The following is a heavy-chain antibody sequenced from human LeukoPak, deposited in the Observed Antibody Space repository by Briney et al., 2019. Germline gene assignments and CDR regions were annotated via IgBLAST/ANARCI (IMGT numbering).Heavy chain of an antibody. CDR2: IYYSGST. CDR3: ARHGGGGESYPRVFDS. V-gene: IGHV4-59*08. Sequence: PSETLSLTCTVSGGSISPYYWSRIRQPPGKGLEWIGYIYYSGSTSYNPSFNSRVTISVDTSKNQFSLKLSSMTAADTAVYYCARHGGGGESYPRVFDSWGRGNLVTVSS. CDR1: GGSISPYY. J-gene: IGHJ4*02. D-gene: IGHD1-26*01.